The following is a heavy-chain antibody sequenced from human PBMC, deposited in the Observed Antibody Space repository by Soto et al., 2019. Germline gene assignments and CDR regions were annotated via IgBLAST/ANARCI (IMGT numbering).Heavy chain of an antibody. V-gene: IGHV1-69*06. CDR1: GRTFLISA. CDR2: IIPILGTI. D-gene: IGHD1-26*01. Sequence: QVQLVQSGAEVKTPGSSLRVSCKTAGRTFLISAIACVRQAPGQGLEWMGGIIPILGTIHIAQNFQGRVNSTADRSTSTAYMDLSSLRFEATATYFCARGREWEQPSNHSYFDYWGQGSQVIVSS. CDR3: ARGREWEQPSNHSYFDY. J-gene: IGHJ4*02.